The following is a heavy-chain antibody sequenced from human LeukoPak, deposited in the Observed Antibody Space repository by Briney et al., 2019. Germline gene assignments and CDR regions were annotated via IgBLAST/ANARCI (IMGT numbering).Heavy chain of an antibody. CDR2: FSDSGTT. CDR3: ASQYYGSEEPPFDY. V-gene: IGHV4-59*08. Sequence: KPSGTLSLTCTASGGSISSFYWGWIRQPPGKGLGWIAYFSDSGTTNYSPSLKSRVTISVDTSKNQFSLKLTSVTAADTAVYYCASQYYGSEEPPFDYWGQGTLVTVSS. CDR1: GGSISSFY. J-gene: IGHJ4*02. D-gene: IGHD3-10*01.